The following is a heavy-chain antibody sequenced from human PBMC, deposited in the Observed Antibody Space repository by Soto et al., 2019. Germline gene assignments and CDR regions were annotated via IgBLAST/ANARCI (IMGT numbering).Heavy chain of an antibody. Sequence: HVRLVESGGGVVQPGGSLRLSCVASGFTFSDFGMHWVRQGPGKGLEWLAVISEDAETDFHADSVKGRFTVSRDNFKETLYLQMNSLTTDDSGVYFCAKAPFRRPYYFYGMDVWGQGTTVIVSS. D-gene: IGHD3-10*01. CDR2: ISEDAETD. J-gene: IGHJ6*02. CDR3: AKAPFRRPYYFYGMDV. CDR1: GFTFSDFG. V-gene: IGHV3-30*18.